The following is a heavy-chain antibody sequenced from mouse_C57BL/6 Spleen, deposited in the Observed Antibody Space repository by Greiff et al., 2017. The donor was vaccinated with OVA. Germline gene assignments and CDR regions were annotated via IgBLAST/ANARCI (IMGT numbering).Heavy chain of an antibody. V-gene: IGHV5-9-1*02. J-gene: IGHJ2*01. CDR3: TRVLLGFDY. CDR2: ISSGGDYI. Sequence: EVKLVESGEGSVKPGGSLKLSCAASGFTFSSYAMSWVRQTPEKRLEWVAYISSGGDYIYYADTVKGRFTISRDNARNTLYLQMSSLKSEDTAMYYCTRVLLGFDYWGQGTTLTVSS. CDR1: GFTFSSYA. D-gene: IGHD4-1*01.